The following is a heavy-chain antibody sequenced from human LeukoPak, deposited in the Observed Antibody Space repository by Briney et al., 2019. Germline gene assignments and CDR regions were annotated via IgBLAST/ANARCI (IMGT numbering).Heavy chain of an antibody. J-gene: IGHJ1*01. CDR1: GYSFTSYW. CDR2: IYPGDSDT. Sequence: GESLKISCKDSGYSFTSYWIGWVRQMPGKGLEWMGIIYPGDSDTRYSPSFQGQVTISADKSISTAYLQWSSLKASDTAMYYCASTGCSGGSCYSIYFQHWGQGTLVTVSS. D-gene: IGHD2-15*01. V-gene: IGHV5-51*01. CDR3: ASTGCSGGSCYSIYFQH.